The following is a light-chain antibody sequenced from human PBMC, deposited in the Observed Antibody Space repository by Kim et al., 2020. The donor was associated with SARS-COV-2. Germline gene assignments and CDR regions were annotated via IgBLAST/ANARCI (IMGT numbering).Light chain of an antibody. CDR2: GAS. V-gene: IGKV3-20*01. CDR3: QQYNVSPWT. CDR1: QSFTSGY. Sequence: PGERATLSCRASQSFTSGYLAWYQQKPGQAPRLLIYGASSRATGVPDRFSGSGSGTDFILTISRLEPEDLAVYYCQQYNVSPWTFGQGTKV. J-gene: IGKJ1*01.